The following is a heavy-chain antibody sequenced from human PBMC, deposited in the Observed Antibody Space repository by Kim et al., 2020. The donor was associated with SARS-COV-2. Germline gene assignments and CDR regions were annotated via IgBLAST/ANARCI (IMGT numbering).Heavy chain of an antibody. D-gene: IGHD6-13*01. J-gene: IGHJ4*02. CDR2: K. CDR3: ARLGSNWSVEY. Sequence: KNYADSVKGRFTISRDNSKNTLYLQMNSLRAEDTAVYYCARLGSNWSVEYWGQGTLVTVSS. V-gene: IGHV3-33*01.